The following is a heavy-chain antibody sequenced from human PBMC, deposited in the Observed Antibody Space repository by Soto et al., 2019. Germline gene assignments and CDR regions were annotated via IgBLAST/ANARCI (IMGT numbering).Heavy chain of an antibody. Sequence: ASVKVSCKASGYTFTGYYMHWVRQAPGQGLEWMGWINPNSGGTNYAQKFQGWVTMTRDTSISTAYMELSRLRSDDTAVYYCARNGRIAVAGRAFDIWGQGTMVTVSS. CDR2: INPNSGGT. CDR3: ARNGRIAVAGRAFDI. V-gene: IGHV1-2*04. J-gene: IGHJ3*02. D-gene: IGHD6-19*01. CDR1: GYTFTGYY.